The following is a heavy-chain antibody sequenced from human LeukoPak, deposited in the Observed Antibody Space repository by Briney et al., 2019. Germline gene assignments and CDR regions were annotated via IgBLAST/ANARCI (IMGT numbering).Heavy chain of an antibody. CDR3: ARGPGNNTGWSAGMPKGWFDP. D-gene: IGHD6-19*01. J-gene: IGHJ5*02. CDR2: MNPNSGNT. CDR1: GYTSTSYD. Sequence: ASVKVSCKASGYTSTSYDINWVRQATGQRLEWMGWMNPNSGNTGYAKKFQGRVTMTRNTSMSTAYMELSSLRSEDSAVYYCARGPGNNTGWSAGMPKGWFDPWGQGTLVTVSS. V-gene: IGHV1-8*01.